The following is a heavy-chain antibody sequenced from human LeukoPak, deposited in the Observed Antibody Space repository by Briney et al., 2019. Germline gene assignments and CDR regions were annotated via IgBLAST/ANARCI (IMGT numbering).Heavy chain of an antibody. CDR1: GFTFSNYG. CDR2: LRRDGSDK. CDR3: AKDHSQNFDY. V-gene: IGHV3-30*02. D-gene: IGHD5-18*01. Sequence: PGGSLGLSCAASGFTFSNYGMLWVRQAPGKGLEWVAFLRRDGSDKYYADSVKGRFTISRDNSKNTVYLQMNSLRPEDTAVYYCAKDHSQNFDYWGQGTLVTVSS. J-gene: IGHJ4*02.